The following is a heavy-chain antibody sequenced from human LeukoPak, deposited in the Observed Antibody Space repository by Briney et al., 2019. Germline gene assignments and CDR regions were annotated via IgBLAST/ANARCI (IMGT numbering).Heavy chain of an antibody. V-gene: IGHV1-18*01. CDR2: ISGYNGNT. CDR3: ARAPLYGSCEY. D-gene: IGHD6-6*01. Sequence: GASVKVSCMASGYTFSSYGISWVRQAPGQGVEWMGWISGYNGNTNYAQKLQGRVTMTTDTSTSTAYMELRSLRSDDTAVYYCARAPLYGSCEYWGQGTLVTVSS. CDR1: GYTFSSYG. J-gene: IGHJ4*02.